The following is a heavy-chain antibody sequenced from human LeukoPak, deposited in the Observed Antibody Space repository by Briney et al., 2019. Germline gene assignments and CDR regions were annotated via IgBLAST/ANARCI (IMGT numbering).Heavy chain of an antibody. Sequence: SETLSLTCTVSGGSISSYYWSWIRQPPGKGLEWIGHIYYSGSTNYNPSLKSRVTISVDTSKNQFSLKLSAVTAADTAVYYCARIITYYYDSSGYYPYFDYWGQGTLVTVSS. D-gene: IGHD3-22*01. CDR2: IYYSGST. CDR1: GGSISSYY. CDR3: ARIITYYYDSSGYYPYFDY. V-gene: IGHV4-59*01. J-gene: IGHJ4*02.